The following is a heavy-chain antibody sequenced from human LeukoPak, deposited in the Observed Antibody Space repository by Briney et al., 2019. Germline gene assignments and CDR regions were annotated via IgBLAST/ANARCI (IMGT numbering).Heavy chain of an antibody. CDR1: GFTFSSYS. J-gene: IGHJ4*02. V-gene: IGHV3-21*01. CDR2: ISSSSSYI. CDR3: ARSGGCSSTSCSPNFDY. Sequence: GGSLRLSCAASGFTFSSYSMNWVRQAPGKGLEWVSSISSSSSYIYYADSVKGRSTISRDNAKNSLYLQMNSLRAEDTAVYYCARSGGCSSTSCSPNFDYWGQGTLVTVSS. D-gene: IGHD2-2*01.